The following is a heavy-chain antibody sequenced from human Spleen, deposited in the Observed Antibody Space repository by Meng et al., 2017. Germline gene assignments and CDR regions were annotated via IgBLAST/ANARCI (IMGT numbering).Heavy chain of an antibody. Sequence: ASVKVSCKVSGYTLTELSMHWVRQAPGKGLEWMGGFDPEDGETIYAQKFQGRVTMTEDTSTDTAYMEQSSLGSEDTAVYYCAIGHYYYYGMDVWGQGTTVTVSS. CDR2: FDPEDGET. CDR1: GYTLTELS. CDR3: AIGHYYYYGMDV. J-gene: IGHJ6*02. V-gene: IGHV1-24*01.